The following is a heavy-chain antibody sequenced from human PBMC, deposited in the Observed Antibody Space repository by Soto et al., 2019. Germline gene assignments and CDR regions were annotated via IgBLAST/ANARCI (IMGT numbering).Heavy chain of an antibody. CDR2: IYSSGNT. V-gene: IGHV4-4*07. Sequence: SATLSLTCGVSGGTISAYYWTWIRQPAGKGLEWIGRIYSSGNTKYNPSLQSRVTMSLDTSNNQFSLRLTSVTAADTAVYYCARGQRFSDWFDPWDQGPLVTVSS. CDR1: GGTISAYY. CDR3: ARGQRFSDWFDP. J-gene: IGHJ5*02. D-gene: IGHD3-3*01.